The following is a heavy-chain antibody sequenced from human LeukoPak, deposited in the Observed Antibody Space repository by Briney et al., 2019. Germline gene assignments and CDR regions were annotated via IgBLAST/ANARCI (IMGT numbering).Heavy chain of an antibody. CDR1: GFTFSSYA. D-gene: IGHD3-22*01. Sequence: GGSLRLSCAASGFTFSSYAMSWVRQAPGKGLEWVSAISGSGGSTYYADSVKGRFTISRDNSKNTLYLQMNSLRAEDTAVYYCAKDRNDTQKGLYYFDYWGQGTLVTVSS. CDR3: AKDRNDTQKGLYYFDY. V-gene: IGHV3-23*01. CDR2: ISGSGGST. J-gene: IGHJ4*02.